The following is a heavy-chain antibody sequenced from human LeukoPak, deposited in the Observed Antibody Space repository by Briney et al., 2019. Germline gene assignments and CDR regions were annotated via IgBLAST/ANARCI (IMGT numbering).Heavy chain of an antibody. CDR1: GYTLTDLS. Sequence: ASVTVSCKVSGYTLTDLSMHWVRQTPGSGPEWMGGFDPEAGETVYAQKFQGRVTMTDDTSTDTANMELSSLRSEDTAVYYCAADSRRSSGWFLPDRFDIWGQGTKVTVSS. D-gene: IGHD6-19*01. V-gene: IGHV1-24*01. J-gene: IGHJ3*02. CDR3: AADSRRSSGWFLPDRFDI. CDR2: FDPEAGET.